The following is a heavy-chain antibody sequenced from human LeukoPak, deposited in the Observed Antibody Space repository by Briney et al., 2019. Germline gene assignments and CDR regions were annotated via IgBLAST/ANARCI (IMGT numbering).Heavy chain of an antibody. CDR1: GYSSTLYG. CDR2: ISAYNGNT. CDR3: ERYPEDLTTVTTLRFDD. Sequence: ASVRVSYESAGYSSTLYGISWVRQAPGQGLEWRGWISAYNGNTNYAQKLQGRVTMTTDTATSTAYMELRSLGSDDTAVYYGERYPEDLTTVTTLRFDDWGQGTLVTVSS. D-gene: IGHD4-17*01. V-gene: IGHV1-18*01. J-gene: IGHJ4*02.